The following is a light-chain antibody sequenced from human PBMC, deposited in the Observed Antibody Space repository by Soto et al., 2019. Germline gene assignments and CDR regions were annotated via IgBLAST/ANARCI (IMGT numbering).Light chain of an antibody. CDR2: DAS. V-gene: IGKV3-11*01. CDR1: QSVSNY. Sequence: EIVLTQSPATLSLSPGERATLSCRASQSVSNYLGWYQQKPGQAPRLLIYDASNRATGIPARFSGSGSGTVFTLTISSLEPEDFAVYYCQHRGTFGQGTRLEIK. J-gene: IGKJ5*01. CDR3: QHRGT.